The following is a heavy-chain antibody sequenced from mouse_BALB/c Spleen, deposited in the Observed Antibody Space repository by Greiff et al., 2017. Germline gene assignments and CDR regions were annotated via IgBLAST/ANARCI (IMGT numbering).Heavy chain of an antibody. D-gene: IGHD1-2*01. CDR3: ARDRDYGYGMDY. V-gene: IGHV2-9*02. J-gene: IGHJ4*01. Sequence: VQVVESGPGLVAPSQSLSITCTVSGFSLTSYGVHWVRQPPGKGLEWLGVIWAGGSTNYNSALMSRLSISKDNSKSQVFLKMNSLQTDDTAMYYCARDRDYGYGMDYWGQGTSVTVSS. CDR1: GFSLTSYG. CDR2: IWAGGST.